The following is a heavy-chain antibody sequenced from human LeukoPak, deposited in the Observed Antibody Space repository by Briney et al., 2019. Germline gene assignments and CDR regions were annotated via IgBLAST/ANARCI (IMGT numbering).Heavy chain of an antibody. V-gene: IGHV3-23*01. CDR2: ISNGKT. J-gene: IGHJ5*02. CDR3: VREAGYCAPVCVKTNWFDP. Sequence: VYPGGSLRLSCAASGFPFSSHAMSWVRQPPGKGLEWVAAISNGKTYYADSVRGRFAISRDDSTNTVYLHMNSLRDEDTALYHCVREAGYCAPVCVKTNWFDPWGQGTLVTVSS. CDR1: GFPFSSHA. D-gene: IGHD2-15*01.